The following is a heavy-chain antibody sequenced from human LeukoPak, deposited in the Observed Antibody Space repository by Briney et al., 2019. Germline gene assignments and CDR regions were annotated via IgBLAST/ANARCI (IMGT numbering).Heavy chain of an antibody. CDR1: GFTFSSYS. Sequence: GGSLRLSCAASGFTFSSYSMNWVRQAPGKGLEWVSAISGSGGSTYYADSVKGRFIISRDNSKNTLYLQMNSLRAEDTAVYYCAKATYYYDSSAQALDYWGQGTLVTVSS. V-gene: IGHV3-23*01. CDR3: AKATYYYDSSAQALDY. CDR2: ISGSGGST. J-gene: IGHJ4*02. D-gene: IGHD3-22*01.